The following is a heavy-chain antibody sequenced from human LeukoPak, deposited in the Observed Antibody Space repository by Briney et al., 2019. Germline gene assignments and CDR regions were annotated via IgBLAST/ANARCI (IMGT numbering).Heavy chain of an antibody. D-gene: IGHD3-10*01. V-gene: IGHV3-48*01. CDR1: GFTFRSFS. CDR2: ISSSSSTI. J-gene: IGHJ4*02. Sequence: GGSLRLSCAASGFTFRSFSMNWVRQAPGKGLEWVSYISSSSSTIYYADSLEGRFTISRDNANNSLYLQMNSLRAEDTAVYYCAKDLLYGSGGYYFDYWGQGTLVTVSS. CDR3: AKDLLYGSGGYYFDY.